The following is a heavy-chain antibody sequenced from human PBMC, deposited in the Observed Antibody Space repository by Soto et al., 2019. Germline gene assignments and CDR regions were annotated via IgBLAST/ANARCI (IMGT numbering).Heavy chain of an antibody. V-gene: IGHV4-30-4*01. Sequence: QVQLQESGPGLVKPSQTLSLTCTVSGGSISSGDYYWSWIRQPPGKGLEWIGYSYYSGYTYYNPSLKSRVTISVDTSKSQFSLKLSSVTAADTAVYYCARGGNGYDIVTGFSLHYWGQGTLVTVSS. D-gene: IGHD3-9*01. J-gene: IGHJ4*02. CDR3: ARGGNGYDIVTGFSLHY. CDR2: SYYSGYT. CDR1: GGSISSGDYY.